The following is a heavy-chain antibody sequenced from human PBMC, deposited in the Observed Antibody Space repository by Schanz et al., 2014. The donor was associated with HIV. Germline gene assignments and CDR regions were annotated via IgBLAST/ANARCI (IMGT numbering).Heavy chain of an antibody. CDR3: ARERMATGGFDV. CDR2: INTNGGGT. CDR1: GYTFTSYG. Sequence: QVQLVQSGAEMKKPGASVKVSCKASGYTFTSYGITWVRQAPGQGLQWMGVINTNGGGTSDTLQGRVIITRDTSTRTVYMYLSNLRFEDSAVYYCARERMATGGFDVWGQGTTVTVSS. V-gene: IGHV1-46*01. D-gene: IGHD2-15*01. J-gene: IGHJ6*02.